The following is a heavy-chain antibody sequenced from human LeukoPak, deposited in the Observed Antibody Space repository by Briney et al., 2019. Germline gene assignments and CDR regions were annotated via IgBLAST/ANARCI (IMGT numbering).Heavy chain of an antibody. CDR2: ISAYNGNT. V-gene: IGHV1-18*01. CDR3: ARDLGYSSSWFPYYYMDV. J-gene: IGHJ6*03. D-gene: IGHD6-13*01. Sequence: GASVKVSCKASGGIFTNYAISWVRQAPGQGLEWMGWISAYNGNTNYAQKLQGRVTMTTDTSTSTAYMELRSLRSDDTAVYYCARDLGYSSSWFPYYYMDVWGKGTTVTVSS. CDR1: GGIFTNYA.